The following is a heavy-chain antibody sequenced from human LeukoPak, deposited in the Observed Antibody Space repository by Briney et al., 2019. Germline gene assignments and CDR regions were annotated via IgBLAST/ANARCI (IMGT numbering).Heavy chain of an antibody. D-gene: IGHD1-1*01. CDR2: IYDSGST. J-gene: IGHJ4*02. CDR3: ARAGTTPGDFDY. V-gene: IGHV4-31*03. CDR1: GGSISSGGYY. Sequence: SQTLSLTCTVSGGSISSGGYYWSWIRQHPGKGLEWIGYIYDSGSTYYNPSLKSRVTISVDTSKNQFSLKLSSVTAADTAVYYCARAGTTPGDFDYWGQGTLVTVSS.